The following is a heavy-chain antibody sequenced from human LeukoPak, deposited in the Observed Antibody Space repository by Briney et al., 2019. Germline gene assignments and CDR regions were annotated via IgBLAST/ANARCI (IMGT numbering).Heavy chain of an antibody. J-gene: IGHJ4*02. CDR2: IRYDESDK. CDR1: GFIFSTYG. D-gene: IGHD3-22*01. CDR3: ARDREQQDHYYDSSGYWFDY. Sequence: GGSLRLSCTASGFIFSTYGMHWVRQAPGKGLEWVAFIRYDESDKYYADSVKGRFTISRDNSKNTLYLQMNSLRAEDTAVYYCARDREQQDHYYDSSGYWFDYWGQGTLVTVSS. V-gene: IGHV3-30*02.